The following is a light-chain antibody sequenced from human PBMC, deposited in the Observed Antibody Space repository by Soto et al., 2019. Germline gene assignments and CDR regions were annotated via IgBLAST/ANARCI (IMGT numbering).Light chain of an antibody. V-gene: IGKV1-33*01. J-gene: IGKJ1*01. CDR3: QQYDSLPWT. CDR1: QDISNH. CDR2: DAS. Sequence: DIQMTQSPSSLSAFVGDRVTITCQASQDISNHLNWYQQKPGKAPKLLISDASNLETGVPSRFSGSGSGTYYTFTISSLQPEDISTYHCQQYDSLPWTFGQGTKVEIK.